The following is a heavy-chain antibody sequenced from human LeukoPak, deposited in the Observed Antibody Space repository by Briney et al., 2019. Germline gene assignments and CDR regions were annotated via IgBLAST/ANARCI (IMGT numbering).Heavy chain of an antibody. D-gene: IGHD4-23*01. CDR3: AKDTGTTVVTYAFDI. CDR2: ISGDGGST. J-gene: IGHJ3*02. Sequence: QPGGSLRLSCAASGFTFDDYAMHWVRQAPGKGLEWVSLISGDGGSTYYADSVKGRFTISRDNSKNSLYLQMNSLRTEDTALYYCAKDTGTTVVTYAFDIRGQGTMVTVSS. V-gene: IGHV3-43*02. CDR1: GFTFDDYA.